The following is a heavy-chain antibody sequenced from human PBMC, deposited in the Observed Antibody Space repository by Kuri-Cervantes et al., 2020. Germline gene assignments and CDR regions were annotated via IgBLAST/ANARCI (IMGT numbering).Heavy chain of an antibody. CDR2: INHSGST. D-gene: IGHD3-10*01. CDR3: AREGGRGSGTNWFDP. Sequence: LRLSCAVYGGSFSGYYWSWIRQPPGKGLEWIGEINHSGSTNYNPSLKSRVTISVDTSKNQFSLKLSSVTAADTAVYYCAREGGRGSGTNWFDPWGQGTLVTVSS. J-gene: IGHJ5*02. V-gene: IGHV4-34*09. CDR1: GGSFSGYY.